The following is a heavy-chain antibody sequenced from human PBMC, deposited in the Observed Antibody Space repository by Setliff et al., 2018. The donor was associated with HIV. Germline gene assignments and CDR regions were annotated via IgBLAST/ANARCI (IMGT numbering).Heavy chain of an antibody. V-gene: IGHV3-53*01. J-gene: IGHJ6*03. D-gene: IGHD2-15*01. CDR3: ARVGGGYCSGSSRYSLGYYYYYMDV. CDR2: IYSSGST. Sequence: GGSLRLSCAASGFTVSSNYMSWVRQAPGKGLEWVSVIYSSGSTKYADSVRGRFTISRDNSKNTLWLQMNSLRAEDTAVYYCARVGGGYCSGSSRYSLGYYYYYMDVWGKGTTVTVSS. CDR1: GFTVSSNY.